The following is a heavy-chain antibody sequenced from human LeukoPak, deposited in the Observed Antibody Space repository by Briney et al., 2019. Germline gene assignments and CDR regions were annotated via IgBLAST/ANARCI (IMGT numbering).Heavy chain of an antibody. Sequence: PSQTLSLTCTVSGGPLSSVDYYWSWIRQPPGKGLKWIGYIYYSGSTYYNPSLKSRVTISVDTSKNQFSLQLSSVTAADTAVYYCARVALTMVRGVKSVAFDIWGQGTMVTVSS. D-gene: IGHD3-10*01. J-gene: IGHJ3*02. CDR3: ARVALTMVRGVKSVAFDI. V-gene: IGHV4-30-4*01. CDR1: GGPLSSVDYY. CDR2: IYYSGST.